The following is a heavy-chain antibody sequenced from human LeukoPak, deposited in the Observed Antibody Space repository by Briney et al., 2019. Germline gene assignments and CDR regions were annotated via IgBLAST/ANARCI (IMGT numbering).Heavy chain of an antibody. D-gene: IGHD3-16*02. Sequence: SETLSLTCAVYGGSFSGYYWSWIRQPPGKGLEWIGEINHGGSTNYNPSLKSRVTISVDTSKNQFSLKLSSVTAADTAVYYCARDAGHYDYVWGSYRHFDYWGQGTLVTVSS. CDR2: INHGGST. J-gene: IGHJ4*02. V-gene: IGHV4-34*01. CDR1: GGSFSGYY. CDR3: ARDAGHYDYVWGSYRHFDY.